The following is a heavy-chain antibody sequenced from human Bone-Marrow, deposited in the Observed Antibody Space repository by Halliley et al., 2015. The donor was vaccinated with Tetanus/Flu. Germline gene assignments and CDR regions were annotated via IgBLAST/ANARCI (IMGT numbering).Heavy chain of an antibody. V-gene: IGHV4-59*01. D-gene: IGHD4-17*01. CDR1: GGPISSYY. Sequence: LRLSCTVSGGPISSYYWSWIRQSPGKGLQWLGYIYDRGNTKYNPSLKSRVSISVDTSKNQVSLSLNSVTAADTAVYYCARDLGFNDYGEDALDYWGQGILVTVSS. CDR2: IYDRGNT. J-gene: IGHJ4*02. CDR3: ARDLGFNDYGEDALDY.